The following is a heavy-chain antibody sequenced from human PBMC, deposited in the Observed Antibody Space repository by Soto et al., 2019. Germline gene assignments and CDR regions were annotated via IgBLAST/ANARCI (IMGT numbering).Heavy chain of an antibody. Sequence: AGGSLRLSCAASGFTFRSYTMTWVRQAPRMGLEWVSSISSSGSYVYYADSVKGRFTISRDSAKNSLYLQMNSLRAEDTAVYYCARSELPDYWGQGTLVTVYS. D-gene: IGHD1-7*01. CDR1: GFTFRSYT. CDR2: ISSSGSYV. V-gene: IGHV3-21*01. CDR3: ARSELPDY. J-gene: IGHJ4*02.